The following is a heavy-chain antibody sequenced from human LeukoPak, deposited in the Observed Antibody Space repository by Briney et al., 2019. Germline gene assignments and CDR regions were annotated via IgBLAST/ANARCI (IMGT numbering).Heavy chain of an antibody. CDR3: AREALRPSRWFDP. CDR2: IYYSGST. CDR1: GGSISSGDYY. D-gene: IGHD4-17*01. J-gene: IGHJ5*02. V-gene: IGHV4-30-4*01. Sequence: SETLSLTCTVSGGSISSGDYYWSSLRQPPVTGLEWLGYIYYSGSTYYNPSLKSRVTISVDTSKNQFSLKLSSVTAADTAVYYCAREALRPSRWFDPWGQGTLVTVSS.